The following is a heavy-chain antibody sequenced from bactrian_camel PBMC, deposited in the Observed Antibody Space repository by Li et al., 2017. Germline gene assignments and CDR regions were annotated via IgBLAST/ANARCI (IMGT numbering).Heavy chain of an antibody. D-gene: IGHD2*01. Sequence: HVQLVESGGGSVQAGGSLRLSCAASGYRTSRYCMGWIRQVSGKEREGVASIDSDGETTYADSVKGRFTISRDNAKNSVYLQMTSVKLEDTAMYYRAANFGPYCSGSYLHAERISKARGPRSPSP. CDR2: IDSDGET. J-gene: IGHJ4*01. V-gene: IGHV3S9*01. CDR1: GYRTSRYC.